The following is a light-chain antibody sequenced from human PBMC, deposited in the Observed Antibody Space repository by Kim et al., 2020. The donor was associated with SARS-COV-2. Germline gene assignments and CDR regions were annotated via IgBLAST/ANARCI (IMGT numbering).Light chain of an antibody. Sequence: VSPGQTASITCSGDKLGDKYACWYHQKPGQSPVLVIYQDNKRPSGIPERFSGSNSGNTATLTISGTQAMDEADYYCQAWDSSTAVFGGGTQLTVL. CDR2: QDN. CDR3: QAWDSSTAV. CDR1: KLGDKY. J-gene: IGLJ3*02. V-gene: IGLV3-1*01.